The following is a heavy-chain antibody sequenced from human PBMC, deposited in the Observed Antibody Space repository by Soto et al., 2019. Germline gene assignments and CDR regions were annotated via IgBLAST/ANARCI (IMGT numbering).Heavy chain of an antibody. V-gene: IGHV3-21*01. CDR1: GFTFSSYS. CDR2: LSSSSGHI. Sequence: GGSLRLSXAASGFTFSSYSMNWVRQAPGKGLEWVSSLSSSSGHIYYADSVKGRFTISRDSAKNSLYLQMNSLRAEDTAVYYCVRHWLATREFDYWGQGTLVTVSS. D-gene: IGHD1-26*01. CDR3: VRHWLATREFDY. J-gene: IGHJ4*02.